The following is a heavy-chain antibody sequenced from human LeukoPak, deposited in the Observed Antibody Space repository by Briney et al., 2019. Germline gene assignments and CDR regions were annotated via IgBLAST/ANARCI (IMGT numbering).Heavy chain of an antibody. J-gene: IGHJ6*03. Sequence: ASVKVSCKASGYTFTSYGISWVRQAPGQGLEWMGWISAYNGNRNHAQKLQGRVTMTTDTSTSTAYMELRSLRSDDTAVYYCARVDYVPFYYYYYMDVWGKGTTVTVSS. CDR3: ARVDYVPFYYYYYMDV. V-gene: IGHV1-18*01. CDR1: GYTFTSYG. D-gene: IGHD4/OR15-4a*01. CDR2: ISAYNGNR.